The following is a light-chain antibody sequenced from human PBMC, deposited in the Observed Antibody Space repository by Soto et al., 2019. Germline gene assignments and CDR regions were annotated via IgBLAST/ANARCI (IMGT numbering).Light chain of an antibody. Sequence: EIVLTQSPGTLSLSPGERATLSCRASQSVSGYLAWYQQKPGQAPRLLIYDASKRATGIPARFSGSGFGTGFTLTISSLQSDDLAVYYCQQYDKWPRTFGQGTKVDIK. CDR3: QQYDKWPRT. CDR2: DAS. V-gene: IGKV3D-15*01. CDR1: QSVSGY. J-gene: IGKJ1*01.